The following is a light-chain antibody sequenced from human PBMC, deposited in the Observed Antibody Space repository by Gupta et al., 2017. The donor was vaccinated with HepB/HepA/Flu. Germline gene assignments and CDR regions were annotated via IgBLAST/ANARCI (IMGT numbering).Light chain of an antibody. Sequence: DIQMTQSPSSLSASVGDRVTITCRASQGISTFLAWYQQKPGKVPKLLIYAASTLQSGVPSRFSGSGSGTDFTLTISSPQPEDVATYYCQKYNSAPWTFGQGTKVEIK. CDR1: QGISTF. CDR3: QKYNSAPWT. J-gene: IGKJ1*01. CDR2: AAS. V-gene: IGKV1-27*01.